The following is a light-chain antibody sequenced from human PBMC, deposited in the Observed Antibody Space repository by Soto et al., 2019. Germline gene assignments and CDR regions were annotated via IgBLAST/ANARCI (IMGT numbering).Light chain of an antibody. V-gene: IGLV1-40*01. CDR3: QSYYSSLSGSV. CDR2: GNS. J-gene: IGLJ2*01. Sequence: QSVLMQPASVSGAPGQRVTISCTGSSSNIGAGYDVHWYQQLPGTAPRLLIYGNSNRPSGVPDRFSGSKSGTSASLAITGLQAEDEADYYCQSYYSSLSGSVFGGGSKLTVL. CDR1: SSNIGAGYD.